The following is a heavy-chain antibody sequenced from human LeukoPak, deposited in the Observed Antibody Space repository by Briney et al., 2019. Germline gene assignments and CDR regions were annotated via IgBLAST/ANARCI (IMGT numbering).Heavy chain of an antibody. J-gene: IGHJ3*02. CDR1: GGSFSGYY. V-gene: IGHV4-34*01. D-gene: IGHD2-2*01. CDR2: INHSGST. Sequence: QVQLQQLGAGLLKPSETLSLTCAVYGGSFSGYYWSWIRQPLGKGLEWIGEINHSGSTNYNPSLKSRVTISVDTSKNQFSLKLSSVTAADTAVYYCARDDRLGYCSSTSCALGAFDIWGQGTMVTVSS. CDR3: ARDDRLGYCSSTSCALGAFDI.